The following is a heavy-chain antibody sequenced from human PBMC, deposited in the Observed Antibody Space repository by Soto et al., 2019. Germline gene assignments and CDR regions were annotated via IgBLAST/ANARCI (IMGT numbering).Heavy chain of an antibody. J-gene: IGHJ4*02. CDR2: IYHSGST. CDR1: GGSISSGGYS. CDR3: ARGQVVAAQH. Sequence: SEALSLTCAVSGGSISSGGYSWSWIRQPPGKGLEWIGYIYHSGSTYYNPSLKSRVTISVDRSKNQFSLKLSSVTAADTAVYYCARGQVVAAQHWGQGTLVTVS. V-gene: IGHV4-30-2*01. D-gene: IGHD2-15*01.